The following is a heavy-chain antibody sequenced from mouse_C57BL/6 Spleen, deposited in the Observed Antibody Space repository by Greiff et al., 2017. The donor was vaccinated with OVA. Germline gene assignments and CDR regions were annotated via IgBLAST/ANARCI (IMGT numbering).Heavy chain of an antibody. J-gene: IGHJ1*03. CDR3: ARLGSPRWYFDV. CDR1: GYTFTSYW. Sequence: KQSCKASGYTFTSYWMHWVKQRPGQGLEWIGEIDPSDSYTNYNQKFKGKSTVTVDKSSSTAYMQLSSLTSEDSAVYYCARLGSPRWYFDVWGTGTTVTVSS. CDR2: IDPSDSYT. D-gene: IGHD6-1*01. V-gene: IGHV1-69*01.